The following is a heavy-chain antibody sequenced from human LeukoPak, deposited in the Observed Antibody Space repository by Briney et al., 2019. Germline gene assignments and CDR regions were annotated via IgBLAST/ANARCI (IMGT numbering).Heavy chain of an antibody. D-gene: IGHD1-26*01. CDR1: GYTFSGYY. CDR3: ARSITVGATPWAFDI. V-gene: IGHV1-2*02. J-gene: IGHJ3*02. CDR2: INPNSGGT. Sequence: ASVKVSCKASGYTFSGYYMHWVRQTPGQGLEWMGWINPNSGGTNYAQKFQGRVTMTRDTSISTAYMELSRLRSDDTAVYYCARSITVGATPWAFDIWGQGTMVTVSS.